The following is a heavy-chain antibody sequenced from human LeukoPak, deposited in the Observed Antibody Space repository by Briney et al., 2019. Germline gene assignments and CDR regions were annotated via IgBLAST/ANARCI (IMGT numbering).Heavy chain of an antibody. J-gene: IGHJ5*02. V-gene: IGHV3-48*03. CDR1: GFTFSSYE. Sequence: GGSLRLSCAASGFTFSSYEMNWVRQAPGKGLEWVSYISSSGSTIYYADSVKGRFTISRDNAKNSLYLQMNSLRAEDTAVYYCAKDKRITMVRGARPNWFDPWGQGTLVTVSS. CDR3: AKDKRITMVRGARPNWFDP. D-gene: IGHD3-10*01. CDR2: ISSSGSTI.